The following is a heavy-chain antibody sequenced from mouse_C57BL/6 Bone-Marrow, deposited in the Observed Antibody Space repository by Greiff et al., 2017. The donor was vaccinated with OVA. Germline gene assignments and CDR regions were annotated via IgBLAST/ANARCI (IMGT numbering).Heavy chain of an antibody. CDR2: IDPSDSYT. J-gene: IGHJ3*01. D-gene: IGHD2-2*01. Sequence: QVQLQQPGAELVKPGASVKLSCKASGYTFTSYWMQWVKQRPGQGLEWIGEIDPSDSYTNYNQKFKGKATLTVDTSSSTAYMQLSSLTSEDSAVYYCARGTRDYGYDVWFAYWGQGTLVTVSA. CDR1: GYTFTSYW. CDR3: ARGTRDYGYDVWFAY. V-gene: IGHV1-50*01.